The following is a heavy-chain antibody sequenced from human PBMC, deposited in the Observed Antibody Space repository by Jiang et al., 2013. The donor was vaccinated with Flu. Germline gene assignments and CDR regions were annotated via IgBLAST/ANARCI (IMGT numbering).Heavy chain of an antibody. CDR1: GGTFSSYA. Sequence: SVKVSCKASGGTFSSYAISWVRQAPGQGLEWMGRIIPILGIANYAQKFQGRVTITADKSTSTAYMELSSLRSEDTTVYYCARVAAVAGTFDYWGQGTLVTVSS. J-gene: IGHJ4*02. CDR3: ARVAAVAGTFDY. CDR2: IIPILGIA. D-gene: IGHD6-19*01. V-gene: IGHV1-69*04.